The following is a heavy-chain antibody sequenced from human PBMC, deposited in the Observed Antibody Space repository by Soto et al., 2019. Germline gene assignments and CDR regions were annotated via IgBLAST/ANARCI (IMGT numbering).Heavy chain of an antibody. CDR2: IYPSGAT. CDR1: GASISTSGNT. V-gene: IGHV4-30-2*01. D-gene: IGHD3-3*01. Sequence: QVQLQESGSGLVKPSETLSLSCDVSGASISTSGNTWTWVRQPPGKGLEWIGYIYPSGATYYNPSLKTRVTISMEKSKNRFFLNVNSATAADTAVYYCARAIFSSVLYIDFWGQGTTITVSS. J-gene: IGHJ6*03. CDR3: ARAIFSSVLYIDF.